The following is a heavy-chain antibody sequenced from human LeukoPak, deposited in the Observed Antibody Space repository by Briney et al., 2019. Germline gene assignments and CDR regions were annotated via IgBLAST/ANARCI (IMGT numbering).Heavy chain of an antibody. D-gene: IGHD3-9*01. CDR2: IYYSGST. J-gene: IGHJ4*02. CDR1: GGSMNSYY. Sequence: PSETLSLTCSVSGGSMNSYYWSWIRQSPGKGLEWIGYIYYSGSTNYNPSLKSRVTISVDTSKNQFSLKLSSVTAADTAVYYCARHVWLQPFDYWGQGTLVTVSS. V-gene: IGHV4-59*08. CDR3: ARHVWLQPFDY.